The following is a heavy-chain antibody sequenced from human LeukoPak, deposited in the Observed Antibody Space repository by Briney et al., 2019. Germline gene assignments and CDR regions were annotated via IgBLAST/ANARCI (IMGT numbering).Heavy chain of an antibody. Sequence: PSETLSLTCIVSGGSIRNYYWNWIRQSPGKGLEWIGFIHYSGSTYYRPTLKSRVTMSVDTSKNQFSLKLTSVTAADTAVYYCAGGGDSSGYLNHYYYGMDVWGQGTTVTVSS. J-gene: IGHJ6*02. D-gene: IGHD5-18*01. V-gene: IGHV4-59*01. CDR1: GGSIRNYY. CDR3: AGGGDSSGYLNHYYYGMDV. CDR2: IHYSGST.